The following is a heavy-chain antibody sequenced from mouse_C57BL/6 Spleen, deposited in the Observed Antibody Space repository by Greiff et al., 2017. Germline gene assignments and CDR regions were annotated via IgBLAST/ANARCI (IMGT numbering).Heavy chain of an antibody. D-gene: IGHD2-4*01. Sequence: QVQLQQSGAELVKPGASVTISCKASGYAFSRYWMNWVKQRPGKGLEWIGQIYPGDGDTNYNGKFKGKATLTADKSSSTAYMQLSSLTSEDSAVYFCAVIYYDYDGFAYWGQGTLVTVSA. CDR2: IYPGDGDT. V-gene: IGHV1-80*01. J-gene: IGHJ3*01. CDR1: GYAFSRYW. CDR3: AVIYYDYDGFAY.